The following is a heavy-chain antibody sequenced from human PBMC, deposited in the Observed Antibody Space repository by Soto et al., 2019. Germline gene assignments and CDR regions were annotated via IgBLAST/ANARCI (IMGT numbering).Heavy chain of an antibody. Sequence: GGSLRLSCVVSGSTFIRYAMHWGRQAPGEGLDWVAVISRDGIHTYYGDSVKGRFTISRDNSKNTLYLQMNSLRAEDTAVYYCARMWGETTPPDYWGQGTLVTVSS. CDR2: ISRDGIHT. D-gene: IGHD3-16*01. J-gene: IGHJ4*02. CDR3: ARMWGETTPPDY. CDR1: GSTFIRYA. V-gene: IGHV3-30*04.